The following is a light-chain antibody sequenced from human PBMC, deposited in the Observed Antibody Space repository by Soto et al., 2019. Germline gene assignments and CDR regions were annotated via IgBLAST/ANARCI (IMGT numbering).Light chain of an antibody. V-gene: IGLV2-14*01. CDR3: SSYTSRSFVV. J-gene: IGLJ2*01. Sequence: QSALTQPASVSGSPGQSITISCTGTSSDIGGYNYVSWYQEHPGKAPKLMIYEVNNRPSGVSNRFSGSKSGNTASLTISGLQAEDEAHYFCSSYTSRSFVVFGGGTQLT. CDR1: SSDIGGYNY. CDR2: EVN.